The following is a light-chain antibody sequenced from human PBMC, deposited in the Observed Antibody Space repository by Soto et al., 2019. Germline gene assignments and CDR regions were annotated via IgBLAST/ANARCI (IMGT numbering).Light chain of an antibody. V-gene: IGLV2-14*01. Sequence: QSVLTQPASVSGSPGQSITISCTGTSSDVGGYNYVSWYQQHPGKAPKLMIYDVSNRPSGVSNRFSGSKSGNTASLTISGLQAEDEADYYSSSYTSSSTPGVFGTGTKVTVL. CDR2: DVS. CDR1: SSDVGGYNY. CDR3: SSYTSSSTPGV. J-gene: IGLJ1*01.